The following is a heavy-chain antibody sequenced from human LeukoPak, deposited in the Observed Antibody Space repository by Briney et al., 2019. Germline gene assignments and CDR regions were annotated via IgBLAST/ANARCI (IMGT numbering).Heavy chain of an antibody. D-gene: IGHD4-17*01. CDR2: IRYDGSKE. V-gene: IGHV3-30*02. Sequence: GGSLRLSCAASGFTFSNYGMNWVRQAPGKGLEWVAFIRYDGSKEYYADSVKGRFTISRDNSKNTLYLQMNSLRAEDTAVYYCAKDNTVTTSGPFFDYWGQGTLVTVSS. CDR3: AKDNTVTTSGPFFDY. CDR1: GFTFSNYG. J-gene: IGHJ4*02.